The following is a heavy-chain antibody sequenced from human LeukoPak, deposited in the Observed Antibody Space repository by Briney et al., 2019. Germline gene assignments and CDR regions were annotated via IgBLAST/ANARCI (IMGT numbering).Heavy chain of an antibody. D-gene: IGHD5-18*01. V-gene: IGHV4-39*01. CDR2: IYYSGST. CDR3: ASGYSYGYKEYYYFDY. CDR1: GGSISSSSYY. J-gene: IGHJ4*02. Sequence: SETLSLTCTVSGGSISSSSYYWGWIRQPPGKGLEWIGSIYYSGSTYYDPSLKSRVTISVDTSKNQFSLKLSSVTAADTAVYYCASGYSYGYKEYYYFDYWGQRTLVTVSS.